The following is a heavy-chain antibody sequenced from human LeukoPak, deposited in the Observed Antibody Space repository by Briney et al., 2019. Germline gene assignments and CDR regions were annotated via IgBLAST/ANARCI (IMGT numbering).Heavy chain of an antibody. CDR1: GYTFTGYY. V-gene: IGHV1-2*02. CDR2: INPNSGGT. D-gene: IGHD3-22*01. J-gene: IGHJ4*02. CDR3: ARAGYYYDSSGYSDFDY. Sequence: GASVKVSCKASGYTFTGYYMHWVRQAPGQGLEWMGWINPNSGGTNYAQKFQGRVTMTRDTSISTAYMELSRLRSDATAVYYCARAGYYYDSSGYSDFDYWGQGTLVTVSS.